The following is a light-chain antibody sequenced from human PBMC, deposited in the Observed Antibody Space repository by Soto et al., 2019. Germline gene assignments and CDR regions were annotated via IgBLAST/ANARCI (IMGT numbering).Light chain of an antibody. V-gene: IGKV3-20*01. Sequence: ENVLTQSPGTLCLSPGERATLSCRASQSVDRNYLAWYQQKPGQAPRLLINVASTRATGIPDRFSCSGSGTDFTLTISRLEAEDSAVYYCQQYDSSPGTFGQGTKVEIK. CDR3: QQYDSSPGT. J-gene: IGKJ1*01. CDR1: QSVDRNY. CDR2: VAS.